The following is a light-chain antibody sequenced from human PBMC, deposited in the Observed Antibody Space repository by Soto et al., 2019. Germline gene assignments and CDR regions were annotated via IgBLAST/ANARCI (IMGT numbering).Light chain of an antibody. CDR2: DAT. V-gene: IGKV1-33*01. CDR1: QDINKY. Sequence: DIQMTQSPSSLSASVGDRFTITCQASQDINKYLNWYQQKPGKAPKLLIFDATNLETGVPSRFSGGGSRTHFSFTISSLQPEDFATYYCHQNDSLPPTFGQGTRLEIK. CDR3: HQNDSLPPT. J-gene: IGKJ5*01.